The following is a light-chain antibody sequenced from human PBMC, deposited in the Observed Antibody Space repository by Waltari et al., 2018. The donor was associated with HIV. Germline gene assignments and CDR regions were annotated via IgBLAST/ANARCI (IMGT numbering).Light chain of an antibody. CDR2: GAS. V-gene: IGKV3-15*01. J-gene: IGKJ2*01. Sequence: EVVMTQSPATLSVSPGERATLSCRASQSIASNLAWYQQKPGQTPRLLIYGASTRATGIPARFSGSGFGTEFSLTISSLQSEDFAVYYCQQFRTFGQGTTLDIK. CDR3: QQFRT. CDR1: QSIASN.